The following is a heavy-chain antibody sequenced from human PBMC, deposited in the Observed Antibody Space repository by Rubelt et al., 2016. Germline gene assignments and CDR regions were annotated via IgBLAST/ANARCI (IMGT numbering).Heavy chain of an antibody. D-gene: IGHD5-18*01. CDR2: INAGNGTT. CDR3: ARSKDTAMVTDADWYFDL. V-gene: IGHV1-3*01. CDR1: GYTFTSYA. Sequence: QVQLVQSGAEVKKPGASVKVSCKASGYTFTSYAMHWVRQAPGQRLEWMGWINAGNGTTKYSQKFPGRVTSTRDTSASTAYMELSSLRSEDTAVYYCARSKDTAMVTDADWYFDLWGRGTLVTVSS. J-gene: IGHJ2*01.